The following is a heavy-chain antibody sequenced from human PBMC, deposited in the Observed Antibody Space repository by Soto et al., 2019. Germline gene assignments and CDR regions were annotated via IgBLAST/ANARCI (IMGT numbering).Heavy chain of an antibody. CDR3: ARGPPYYYDSSGNWFDP. CDR1: GGSFSGYY. D-gene: IGHD3-22*01. J-gene: IGHJ5*02. CDR2: INHSGST. V-gene: IGHV4-34*01. Sequence: SETLSLTCAVDGGSFSGYYWSWIRQPPGKGLEWIGEINHSGSTNYNPSLKSRVTISVDTSKNQFSLKLSSVTAADTAVYYCARGPPYYYDSSGNWFDPWGQGTLVTVS.